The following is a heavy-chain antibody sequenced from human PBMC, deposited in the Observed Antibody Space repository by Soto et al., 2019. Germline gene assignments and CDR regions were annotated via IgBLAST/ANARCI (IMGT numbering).Heavy chain of an antibody. Sequence: QVQLVQSGAEVKKPGSSVKVSCKTSGGTFSTYSIVWVRQAPGAGLEWMGGIIPIFGTANYAQKFQDRDTITADKSTNPAFMELSSLKSEDTAMYYCASSSGNNYGVGTNYYFDYWGQGALVTVSS. D-gene: IGHD1-26*01. J-gene: IGHJ4*02. CDR2: IIPIFGTA. CDR3: ASSSGNNYGVGTNYYFDY. V-gene: IGHV1-69*06. CDR1: GGTFSTYS.